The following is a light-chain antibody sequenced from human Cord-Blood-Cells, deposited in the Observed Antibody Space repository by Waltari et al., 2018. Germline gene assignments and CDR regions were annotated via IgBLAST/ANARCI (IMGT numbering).Light chain of an antibody. Sequence: QSALTQPRSVSGSPGQSVTISCTGTSSDVGGYNYVSWYQQTPGKAPKPMIYDVSKRPAGVPDRFSCSNSGNTASLTISGLQAEDEADYYCCSYAGSYTVVFGGGTKLTVL. CDR2: DVS. CDR1: SSDVGGYNY. V-gene: IGLV2-11*01. J-gene: IGLJ2*01. CDR3: CSYAGSYTVV.